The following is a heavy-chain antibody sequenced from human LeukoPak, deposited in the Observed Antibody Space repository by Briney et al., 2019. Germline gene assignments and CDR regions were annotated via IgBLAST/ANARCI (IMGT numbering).Heavy chain of an antibody. J-gene: IGHJ4*02. V-gene: IGHV4-34*01. D-gene: IGHD3-22*01. CDR1: GGSFSGYY. CDR2: INHSGST. Sequence: SETLSLTCAVYGGSFSGYYWSWIRQPPGKGLEWIGEINHSGSTNYNPSLKSRVTISVDTSKNQFSLKLSSVTAADTAVYYCARALGGYYDSSGYPPLGYFDYWGQGTLVTVSS. CDR3: ARALGGYYDSSGYPPLGYFDY.